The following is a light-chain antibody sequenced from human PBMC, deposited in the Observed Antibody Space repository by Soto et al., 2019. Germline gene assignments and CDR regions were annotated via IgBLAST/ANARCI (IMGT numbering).Light chain of an antibody. CDR3: QQYGSSGT. CDR2: KAS. Sequence: IQRTQSPSTLSASVGDRVTITCRASQSISSWLAWYQQKPGKAPKLLIYKASSLESGVPSRFSGSGSGTDFTLTISRLEPEDFAVYYCQQYGSSGTFGQGTKVHIK. CDR1: QSISSW. V-gene: IGKV1-5*03. J-gene: IGKJ1*01.